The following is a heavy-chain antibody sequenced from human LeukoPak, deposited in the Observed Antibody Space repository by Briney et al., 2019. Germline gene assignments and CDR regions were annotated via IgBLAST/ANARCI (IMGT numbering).Heavy chain of an antibody. J-gene: IGHJ3*02. V-gene: IGHV4-59*01. CDR2: VYYSETP. D-gene: IGHD2-2*03. CDR3: ARGLGYCSSTICSHRFDI. CDR1: GSDMSSYY. Sequence: SETLSLTCTVSGSDMSSYYWSWIRQPPGKGLEWSGNVYYSETPNYYPSLISRVSISLDTSKKVFSLNLKSVTAADTAMYYCARGLGYCSSTICSHRFDIWGQGTMVAVSS.